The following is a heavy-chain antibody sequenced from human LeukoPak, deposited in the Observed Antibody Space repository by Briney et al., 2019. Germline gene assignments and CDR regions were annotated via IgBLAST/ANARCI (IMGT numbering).Heavy chain of an antibody. CDR1: GFTFNNYA. V-gene: IGHV3-23*01. CDR3: AKNSRVVVVTPNDY. Sequence: GGSLRLSCAASGFTFNNYAMTWVRQAPGKGLEWVSAISGSGDSTCYADSVEGRLTISRDNSKNSLYLQMNSLRAEDTAVYYCAKNSRVVVVTPNDYWRQGTLVTVSS. J-gene: IGHJ4*02. CDR2: ISGSGDST. D-gene: IGHD2-2*01.